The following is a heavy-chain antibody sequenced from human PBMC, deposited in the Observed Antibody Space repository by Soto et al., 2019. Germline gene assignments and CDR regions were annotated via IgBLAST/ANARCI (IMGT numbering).Heavy chain of an antibody. CDR1: GFTFSSYG. Sequence: LRLSCAASGFTFSSYGMHWVRQAPGKGLEWVAVISYDGSNKYYADSVKGRFTISRDNSKNTLYLQMNSLRAEDTAVYYCAKDLYRDTYYYYGMDVWGQGTTVTVSS. J-gene: IGHJ6*02. CDR3: AKDLYRDTYYYYGMDV. CDR2: ISYDGSNK. D-gene: IGHD1-1*01. V-gene: IGHV3-30*18.